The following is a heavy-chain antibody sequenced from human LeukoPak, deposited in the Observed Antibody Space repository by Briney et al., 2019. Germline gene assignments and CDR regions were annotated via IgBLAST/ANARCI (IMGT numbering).Heavy chain of an antibody. J-gene: IGHJ5*02. D-gene: IGHD2-8*01. CDR2: IRGSGSGGST. CDR3: AKAVGYCTSCTQNWFDP. V-gene: IGHV3-23*01. CDR1: GFTFSSYA. Sequence: PRGSLRLSCAASGFTFSSYAMNWVRQAPGKGLEWVSGIRGSGSGGSTYSADSVKGRFTISRDNSKNTLYLQMNSLRAEDTAVYYCAKAVGYCTSCTQNWFDPWGQGTLVTVSS.